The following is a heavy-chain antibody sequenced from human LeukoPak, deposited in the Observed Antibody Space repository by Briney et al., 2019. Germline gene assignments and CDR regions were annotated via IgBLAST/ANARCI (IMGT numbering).Heavy chain of an antibody. CDR3: ATAGVAGTVEYYYYGMDV. D-gene: IGHD6-19*01. CDR2: IGDSGGST. J-gene: IGHJ6*02. V-gene: IGHV3-23*01. Sequence: PGGSLRLSCAASGFTFSNYAMSWLRQAPGKGLEWVSDIGDSGGSTYYADSVKGRFTISRDNSKNTLYLQMNSLRAEDTAVYYCATAGVAGTVEYYYYGMDVWGQGTTVTVSS. CDR1: GFTFSNYA.